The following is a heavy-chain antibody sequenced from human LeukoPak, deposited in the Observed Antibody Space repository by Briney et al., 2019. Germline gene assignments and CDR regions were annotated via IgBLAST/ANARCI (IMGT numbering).Heavy chain of an antibody. CDR1: GFTFSDAW. CDR3: TAPSCTRTACYASDF. Sequence: GGSLRLSCVGSGFTFSDAWMSWVRQAPGKGLEWVARVKSRAVGGTADYAAPVKGRFTISGDDSKSTLYLQMSSLRTEDTALYYCTAPSCTRTACYASDFWGQGTLVTVSS. J-gene: IGHJ4*02. D-gene: IGHD2-2*01. CDR2: VKSRAVGGTA. V-gene: IGHV3-15*01.